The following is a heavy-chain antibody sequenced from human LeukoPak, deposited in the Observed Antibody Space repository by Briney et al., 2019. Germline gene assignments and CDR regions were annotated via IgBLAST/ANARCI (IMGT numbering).Heavy chain of an antibody. CDR2: ISSSSSYR. J-gene: IGHJ4*02. V-gene: IGHV3-21*01. CDR3: MSYAGRSDDY. D-gene: IGHD3-16*01. CDR1: GFSFSTWS. Sequence: GGSLRLSCAASGFSFSTWSINWVRQAPGKGLEWVSSISSSSSYRYYADSVKGRFTISRDNAKNSLHLQMNSLRAEDTAVYYCMSYAGRSDDYWGQGTLVTVSS.